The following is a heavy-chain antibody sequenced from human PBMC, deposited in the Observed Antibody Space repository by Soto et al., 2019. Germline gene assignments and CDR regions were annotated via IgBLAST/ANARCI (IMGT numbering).Heavy chain of an antibody. J-gene: IGHJ4*02. D-gene: IGHD2-21*01. CDR2: IYPGDSDT. CDR3: ASGDGPHRFDS. CDR1: GYSFTNDW. Sequence: GESLKISCKGSGYSFTNDWIGGVRQMPGKGLEWMGIIYPGDSDTRYSPSFQGQVTISADKSISTAYLQWSSLKASDTAMYYCASGDGPHRFDSCGQGTLVTVSS. V-gene: IGHV5-51*03.